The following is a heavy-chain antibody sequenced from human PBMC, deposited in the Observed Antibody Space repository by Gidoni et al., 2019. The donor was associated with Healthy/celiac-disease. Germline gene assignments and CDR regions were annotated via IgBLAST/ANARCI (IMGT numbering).Heavy chain of an antibody. J-gene: IGHJ6*03. CDR3: ARERHPYYYYMDV. CDR1: GGSISSYY. V-gene: IGHV4-59*01. Sequence: QVQLQESGPGLVKPSETLSLTCTVSGGSISSYYWSWIRQPPGKGLDWIGYIYYSGSTNYNPSLKSRVTISVDTSKNQFSLKLSSVTAADTAVYYCARERHPYYYYMDVWGKGTTVTVSS. CDR2: IYYSGST.